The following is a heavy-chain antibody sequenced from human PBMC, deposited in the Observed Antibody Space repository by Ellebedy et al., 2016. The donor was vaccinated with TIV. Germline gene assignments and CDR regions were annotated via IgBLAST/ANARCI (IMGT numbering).Heavy chain of an antibody. V-gene: IGHV4-38-2*02. Sequence: SETLSLTXTVSGYSISSGYYWGWIRQPPGKGLEWIGSIYHSGSTYYNPSLKSRVTISVDTSKNQFSLKLSSVTAADTAVYYCASDPYSSSWYESGYFDYWGQGTLVTVSS. CDR3: ASDPYSSSWYESGYFDY. CDR2: IYHSGST. CDR1: GYSISSGYY. J-gene: IGHJ4*02. D-gene: IGHD6-13*01.